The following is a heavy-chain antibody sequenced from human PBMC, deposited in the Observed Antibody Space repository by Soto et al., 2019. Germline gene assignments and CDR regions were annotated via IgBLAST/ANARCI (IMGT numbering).Heavy chain of an antibody. D-gene: IGHD2-2*01. CDR2: IIPIFGTA. CDR1: GGTFSSYA. Sequence: QVQLVQSGAEVKKPGSSVKVSCKASGGTFSSYAISWVRQAPGQGLEWRGGIIPIFGTANYAQKFQGRVTITADESTSTAYMELSSLRSEDTAVYYCARVYCSSTSCYQYNWFDPWGQGTLVTVSS. V-gene: IGHV1-69*01. CDR3: ARVYCSSTSCYQYNWFDP. J-gene: IGHJ5*02.